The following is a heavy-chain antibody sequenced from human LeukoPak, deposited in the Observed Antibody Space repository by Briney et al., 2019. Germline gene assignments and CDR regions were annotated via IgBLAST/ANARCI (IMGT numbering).Heavy chain of an antibody. CDR2: INPNGGST. CDR3: AREDSSGWYVFDY. V-gene: IGHV1-46*01. J-gene: IGHJ4*02. CDR1: RYTFTSYF. D-gene: IGHD6-19*01. Sequence: ASVKVSCKASRYTFTSYFMHWVRQAPRQGVEGMGIINPNGGSTSYAQKFQGRVTMTRDTSTSTVYMELSSLRSEDTAVYHCAREDSSGWYVFDYWGQGTLVTVSS.